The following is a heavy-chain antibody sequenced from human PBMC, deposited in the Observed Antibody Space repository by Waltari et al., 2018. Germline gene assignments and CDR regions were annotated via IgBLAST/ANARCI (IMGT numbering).Heavy chain of an antibody. CDR2: FIPIFGTS. J-gene: IGHJ4*02. D-gene: IGHD5-12*01. CDR3: ATDLGGYQKYYFDN. CDR1: CATFSSPS. Sequence: QVHLIQSGAEVKKPGSSLKVSCTPSCATFSSPSLSWVRQAPGQGLQWMGGFIPIFGTSTYPQNFQGRVTITADESTSTSYLELSSLTSEDAAVYYCATDLGGYQKYYFDNWGQGTLVTVSS. V-gene: IGHV1-69*01.